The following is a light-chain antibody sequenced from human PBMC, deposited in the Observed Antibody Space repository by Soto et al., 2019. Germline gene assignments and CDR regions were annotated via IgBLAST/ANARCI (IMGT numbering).Light chain of an antibody. CDR1: QSVSTF. V-gene: IGKV3-11*01. CDR2: DAS. CDR3: QQRLNWPLT. Sequence: EIVLTQSPATLSLSPGERATLSCRASQSVSTFFVWYKQKRGQAPRLLIYDASKRATGIPARFSGSGSGTDFTLTISSLEPEDFAVYYCQQRLNWPLTFGGGTTVEIK. J-gene: IGKJ4*01.